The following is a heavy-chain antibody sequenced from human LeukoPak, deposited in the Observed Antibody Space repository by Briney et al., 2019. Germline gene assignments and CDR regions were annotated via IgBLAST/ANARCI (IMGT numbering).Heavy chain of an antibody. CDR2: IKQDGSEK. Sequence: GGSLRLSCAASGFTFSSYWVSWVRQAPGKGLEWVANIKQDGSEKYYVDSVKGRFTISRDNAKNSLYLQMNSLRAEDTAVYYCARDGYSSSWYGYYYYYMDVWGKGTTVTVSS. CDR3: ARDGYSSSWYGYYYYYMDV. V-gene: IGHV3-7*01. J-gene: IGHJ6*03. CDR1: GFTFSSYW. D-gene: IGHD6-13*01.